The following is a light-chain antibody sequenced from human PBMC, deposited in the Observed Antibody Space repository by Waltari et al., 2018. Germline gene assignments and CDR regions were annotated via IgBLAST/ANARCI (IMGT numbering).Light chain of an antibody. CDR1: TSNIANNY. Sequence: QSVLTQPPSVSAAAGQKITISCSGSTSNIANNYVSWYQQVPGTAPKVLIYDNNKRPSGIPDRLSGSKSGTSATLGSTGLQTGDEADYYCGTWDSRLSTVVLGGGTKLTVL. CDR3: GTWDSRLSTVV. CDR2: DNN. V-gene: IGLV1-51*01. J-gene: IGLJ2*01.